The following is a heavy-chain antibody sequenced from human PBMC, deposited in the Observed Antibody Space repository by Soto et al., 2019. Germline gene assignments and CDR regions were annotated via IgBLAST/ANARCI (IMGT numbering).Heavy chain of an antibody. CDR3: ARVERGYCSGGSCYPGY. V-gene: IGHV3-30-3*01. CDR1: GFTFSSYA. Sequence: PGGSLRLSCAASGFTFSSYAMHWVRQAPGKGLEWVAVISYDGSNKYYADSVKGRFTISRDNSKNTLYLQMNSLRAEDTAVYYCARVERGYCSGGSCYPGYWGQGTLVTVSS. CDR2: ISYDGSNK. J-gene: IGHJ4*02. D-gene: IGHD2-15*01.